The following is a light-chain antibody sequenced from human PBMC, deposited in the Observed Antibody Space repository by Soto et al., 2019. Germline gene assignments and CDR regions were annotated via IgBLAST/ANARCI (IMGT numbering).Light chain of an antibody. Sequence: EIVLTQSPGTLSLSPGERATLSCRASQSVSSNYLAWYQQKPGQAPRLLIYGASGRATGIPDRFTGSGSGTDFTLTISRLEPEDFAVFYCQQYGSSPTWTFGQGTKVEI. CDR3: QQYGSSPTWT. J-gene: IGKJ1*01. CDR2: GAS. V-gene: IGKV3-20*01. CDR1: QSVSSNY.